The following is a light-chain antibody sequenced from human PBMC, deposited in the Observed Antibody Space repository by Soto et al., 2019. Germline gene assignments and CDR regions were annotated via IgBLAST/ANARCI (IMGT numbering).Light chain of an antibody. J-gene: IGLJ1*01. V-gene: IGLV2-23*02. CDR2: EVS. CDR1: SSDVGSNNL. Sequence: QSALTQPASVSGSPGQSITISCTGTSSDVGSNNLVSWYQQHPGKAPKLTIYEVSKRPSGVSNRFSGSKSGNTASLTISGLQAEDEADYYCCSYAGSSTYVFGTGTKVTVL. CDR3: CSYAGSSTYV.